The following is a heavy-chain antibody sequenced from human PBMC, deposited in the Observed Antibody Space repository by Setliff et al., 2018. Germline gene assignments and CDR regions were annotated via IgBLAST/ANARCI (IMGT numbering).Heavy chain of an antibody. CDR1: GFTFRHYV. CDR2: ISTGSTTM. J-gene: IGHJ3*01. CDR3: VRARAVIISAAFDL. D-gene: IGHD6-6*01. V-gene: IGHV3-48*01. Sequence: GGSLRLSCAASGFTFRHYVMRWVRQAPGKGLEWVSCISTGSTTMYYGDSVKGRFTISRDNGKNSLFLQMTSLRVEDTAVYYCVRARAVIISAAFDLWGLGTAVTVSS.